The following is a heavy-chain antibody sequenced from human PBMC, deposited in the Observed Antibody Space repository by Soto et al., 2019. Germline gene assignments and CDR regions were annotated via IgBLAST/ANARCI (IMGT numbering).Heavy chain of an antibody. CDR1: GGSFSGYY. Sequence: SETLSLTCAVYGGSFSGYYWSWIRQPPGKGLEWIGEINHSGSTNYNPSLKSRVTISVDTSKNQFSLKLSSVPAADTAVYYCARPARRYYDFWSGYGFDPWGQGTLVTVSS. D-gene: IGHD3-3*01. J-gene: IGHJ5*02. CDR2: INHSGST. V-gene: IGHV4-34*01. CDR3: ARPARRYYDFWSGYGFDP.